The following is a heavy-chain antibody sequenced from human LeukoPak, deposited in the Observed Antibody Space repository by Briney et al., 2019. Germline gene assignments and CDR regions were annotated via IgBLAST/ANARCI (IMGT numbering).Heavy chain of an antibody. Sequence: ALVKVSCKASGYTFTSYDINWVRQATGQGLEWMGWMNPNSGNTGYAQKFQGRVTITRNTSISTAYMELSSLRSEDMAVYYCGGDSFEKSGSAFDIWGQGTMVTVSS. J-gene: IGHJ3*02. CDR3: GGDSFEKSGSAFDI. D-gene: IGHD3-3*01. V-gene: IGHV1-8*03. CDR2: MNPNSGNT. CDR1: GYTFTSYD.